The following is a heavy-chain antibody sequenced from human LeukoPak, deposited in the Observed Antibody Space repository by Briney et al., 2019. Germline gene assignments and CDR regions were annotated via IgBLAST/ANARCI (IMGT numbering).Heavy chain of an antibody. D-gene: IGHD3-10*01. Sequence: PGGSLRLSCAASGFTFGSYAMSWVRQAPGKGLEWVSAISGSGGSTYYADSVKGRFTISRDNSKNTLYLQMNSLRAEDTAVYYCAKDFKRLLWFGEPPRWGQGTLVTVSS. J-gene: IGHJ4*02. CDR2: ISGSGGST. V-gene: IGHV3-23*01. CDR1: GFTFGSYA. CDR3: AKDFKRLLWFGEPPR.